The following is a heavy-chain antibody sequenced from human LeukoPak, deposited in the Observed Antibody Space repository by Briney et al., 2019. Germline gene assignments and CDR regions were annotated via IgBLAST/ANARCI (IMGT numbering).Heavy chain of an antibody. V-gene: IGHV4-34*01. CDR3: ARARRRFDP. CDR1: GGSISSYY. J-gene: IGHJ5*02. Sequence: KPSETLSLTCTVSGGSISSYYWSWIRQPPGKGLEWIGEINHSGSTNYNPSLKSRVTISVDTSKNQFSLKLSSVTAADTAVYYCARARRRFDPWGQGTLVTVSS. CDR2: INHSGST.